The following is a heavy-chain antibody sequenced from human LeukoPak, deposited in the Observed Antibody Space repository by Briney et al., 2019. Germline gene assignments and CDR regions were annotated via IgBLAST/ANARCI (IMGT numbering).Heavy chain of an antibody. D-gene: IGHD6-6*01. CDR1: GFTFSSYW. CDR3: ARFYIAAPDAFDI. Sequence: PGGSLRLSCAASGFTFSSYWMHWVRHAPGKGLVWVSRINTDASSTSYAESVKGRFTISRDNAKNTLYLQMNSLRAEDMAVYYCARFYIAAPDAFDIWGQGTMVTVSS. CDR2: INTDASST. V-gene: IGHV3-74*01. J-gene: IGHJ3*02.